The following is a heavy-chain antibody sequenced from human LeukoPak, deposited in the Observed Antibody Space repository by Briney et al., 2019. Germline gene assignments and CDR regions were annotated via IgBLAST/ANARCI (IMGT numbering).Heavy chain of an antibody. CDR3: ATERTPPFVYDILTGQYGMDV. Sequence: SSETLSLTCTVSGGSISSGGYYWSWIRQPPGKGLEWIGYIYHSGSTYYNPSLKSRVTISVDRSKNQFSLKLSSVTAADTAVYYCATERTPPFVYDILTGQYGMDVWGQGTTVTVSS. D-gene: IGHD3-9*01. V-gene: IGHV4-30-2*01. J-gene: IGHJ6*02. CDR1: GGSISSGGYY. CDR2: IYHSGST.